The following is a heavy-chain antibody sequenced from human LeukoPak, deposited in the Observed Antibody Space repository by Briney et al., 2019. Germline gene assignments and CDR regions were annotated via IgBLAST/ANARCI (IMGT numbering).Heavy chain of an antibody. CDR2: IYYSGST. V-gene: IGHV4-39*07. D-gene: IGHD6-6*01. CDR1: GGSISSSSYY. CDR3: ARAPSEYSSSSGLEFDP. Sequence: PSETLSLTCTVSGGSISSSSYYWGWIRQPPGKGLEWIGSIYYSGSTYYNPSLKSRVTISVDTSKNQFSLKLSSVTAADTAVYYCARAPSEYSSSSGLEFDPWGQGTLVTVSS. J-gene: IGHJ5*02.